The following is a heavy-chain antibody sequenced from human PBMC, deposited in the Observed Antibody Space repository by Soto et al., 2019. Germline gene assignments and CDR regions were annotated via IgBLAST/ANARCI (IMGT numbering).Heavy chain of an antibody. D-gene: IGHD4-4*01. CDR1: GFTFSSYP. CDR2: NSGTSDMT. V-gene: IGHV3-23*01. J-gene: IGHJ1*01. Sequence: EVQLLESGGDLVEPGGSMRLPCGGSGFTFSSYPIDWGRQAPRKGPEWVSANSGTSDMTYYANSVTGRFSISRDNSKNTLYLQVSSLRVEDTAIYYCAKYRWGATTVTSINWGRGTLVTVSS. CDR3: AKYRWGATTVTSIN.